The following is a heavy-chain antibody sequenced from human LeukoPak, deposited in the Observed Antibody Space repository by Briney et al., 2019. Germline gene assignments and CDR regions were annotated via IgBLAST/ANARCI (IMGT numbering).Heavy chain of an antibody. CDR1: GGSISSGSYY. V-gene: IGHV4-61*02. D-gene: IGHD3-3*01. J-gene: IGHJ4*02. Sequence: SETLSLTCTVSGGSISSGSYYWSWIRQPAGKGLEWIGRIYTSGSTNYNPSLKSRATISVDTSKNQFSLKLSSVTAADTAAYYCAREGYDFWSGYYTHWGQGTLVTVSS. CDR3: AREGYDFWSGYYTH. CDR2: IYTSGST.